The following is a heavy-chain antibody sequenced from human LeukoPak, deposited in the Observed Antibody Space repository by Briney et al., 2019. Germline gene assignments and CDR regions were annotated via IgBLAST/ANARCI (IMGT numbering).Heavy chain of an antibody. CDR1: GFTFDDYG. CDR2: INWNGGST. V-gene: IGHV3-20*04. Sequence: PGGSLRLSCAASGFTFDDYGMSWIRQAPGKGLEWVSGINWNGGSTGYADSVKGRFTISRDNAKNSLYLQMNSLRAEDTALYYCARYSSSSEVYYMDVWGKGTTVTVSS. D-gene: IGHD6-6*01. CDR3: ARYSSSSEVYYMDV. J-gene: IGHJ6*03.